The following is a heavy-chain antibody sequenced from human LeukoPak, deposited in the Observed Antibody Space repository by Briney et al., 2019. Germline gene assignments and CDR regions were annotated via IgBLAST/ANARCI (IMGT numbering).Heavy chain of an antibody. CDR1: GYTFTSYY. CDR3: ARDLPYCSSTSCYPRYYMDV. J-gene: IGHJ6*03. D-gene: IGHD2-2*01. V-gene: IGHV1-46*01. Sequence: ASVTVSCKASGYTFTSYYMHWVRQAPGQGLEGMGIINPSGGSTSYAQKFQGRVTMTRDMSTSTVYMELSSLRSEDTAVYYCARDLPYCSSTSCYPRYYMDVWGKGTTVTVSS. CDR2: INPSGGST.